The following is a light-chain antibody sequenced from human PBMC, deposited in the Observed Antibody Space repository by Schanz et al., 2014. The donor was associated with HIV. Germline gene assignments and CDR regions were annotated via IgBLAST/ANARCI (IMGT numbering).Light chain of an antibody. Sequence: NFMLTQPHSVSESPGKTVTISCTRSSGTIDSNYVQWYHQRPGSAPTTVIYEDNQRPSGVPDRFSGSIDSSSNSASLTISGLKTEDEADYYCQSYDSGVFGGGTKLTVL. V-gene: IGLV6-57*04. J-gene: IGLJ2*01. CDR3: QSYDSGV. CDR2: EDN. CDR1: SGTIDSNY.